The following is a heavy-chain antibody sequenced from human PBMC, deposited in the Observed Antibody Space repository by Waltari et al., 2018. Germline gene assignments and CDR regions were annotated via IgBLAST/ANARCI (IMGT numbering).Heavy chain of an antibody. CDR1: GYPFTAFN. CDR2: INPDSGDT. J-gene: IGHJ3*01. V-gene: IGHV1-2*02. CDR3: ARPGDFAAFEF. Sequence: QVQLLQSGADVKNPGTSVKVSCKAFGYPFTAFNIHWVRQAPGQGLQWMGWINPDSGDTKDVQKFEGRGTMTTDTSSNTVYMELNSLRSDDTAVYYCARPGDFAAFEFWGQGTTVIVSS. D-gene: IGHD3-10*01.